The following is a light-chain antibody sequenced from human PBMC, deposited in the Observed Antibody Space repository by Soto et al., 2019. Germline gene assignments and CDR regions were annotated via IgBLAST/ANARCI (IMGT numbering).Light chain of an antibody. CDR3: LSYVGRETGV. Sequence: QSAMTQPPSASGSPGQSVTISCTGTSTDIGAYNYVSWYQHHPGKVPKLLIYEVFRRPSGVPDRFSASKSGNTASLTVSGLQPEDEADYYCLSYVGRETGVFGSGTKVTVL. J-gene: IGLJ1*01. CDR2: EVF. CDR1: STDIGAYNY. V-gene: IGLV2-8*01.